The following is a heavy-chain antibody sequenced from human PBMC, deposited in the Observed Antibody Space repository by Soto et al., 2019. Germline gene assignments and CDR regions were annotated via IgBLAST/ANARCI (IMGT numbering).Heavy chain of an antibody. V-gene: IGHV4-34*01. CDR1: GGSFSGYY. CDR3: ARYYDDYWYFDL. CDR2: INHSGTT. Sequence: SETLSLTCAVYGGSFSGYYWSWIRQPPGKGLEWIGEINHSGTTNYNPSLKSRVTISVDTSKNQFSLTLSSVTAADTAVYYCARYYDDYWYFDLWGQGTLVTVSS. J-gene: IGHJ2*01. D-gene: IGHD4-17*01.